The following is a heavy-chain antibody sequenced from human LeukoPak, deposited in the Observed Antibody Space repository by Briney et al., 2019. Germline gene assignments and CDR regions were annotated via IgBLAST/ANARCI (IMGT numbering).Heavy chain of an antibody. J-gene: IGHJ6*02. CDR3: AKDMGITYYGMDV. D-gene: IGHD3-22*01. V-gene: IGHV3-9*01. CDR1: GFTFDDYA. CDR2: ISWNSGSI. Sequence: PGRSLRLSCAASGFTFDDYAMHWVRQAPGKGLEWVSGISWNSGSIGYADSVKGRFTISRDNAKNSLYLQMNSLRAEDTALYYCAKDMGITYYGMDVWGQGTTVTVSS.